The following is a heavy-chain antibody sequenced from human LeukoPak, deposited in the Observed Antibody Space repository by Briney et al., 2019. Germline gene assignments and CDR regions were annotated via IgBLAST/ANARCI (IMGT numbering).Heavy chain of an antibody. CDR2: IYPAGSET. J-gene: IGHJ3*01. V-gene: IGHV5-51*01. CDR1: GYSFTNYW. D-gene: IGHD5-18*01. Sequence: GASLKISCKASGYSFTNYWIGWVRQMPGKGLEWMGIIYPAGSETRYSPSFQGQVTMSSDKSTKTAYLQWSSLKASDTAIYYCARVDVVWATDLVRHTFDFWGQGTVVTVSP. CDR3: ARVDVVWATDLVRHTFDF.